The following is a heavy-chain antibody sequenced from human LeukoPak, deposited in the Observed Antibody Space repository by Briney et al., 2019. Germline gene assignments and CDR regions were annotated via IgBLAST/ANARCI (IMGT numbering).Heavy chain of an antibody. CDR2: IYYSGST. D-gene: IGHD3-9*01. CDR1: GGSVSSGSYY. Sequence: SETLSLTCTVSGGSVSSGSYYWSWIRQPPGKGLEWIVYIYYSGSTNYNPSLKSRFTISVDTSKNQFSLKLSSVTAADTAVYYCARGGKYYDILTGYYGMDVWGKGTTVTVSS. V-gene: IGHV4-61*01. J-gene: IGHJ6*04. CDR3: ARGGKYYDILTGYYGMDV.